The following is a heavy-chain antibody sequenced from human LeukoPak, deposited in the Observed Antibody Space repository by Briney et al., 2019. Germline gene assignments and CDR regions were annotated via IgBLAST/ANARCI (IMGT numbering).Heavy chain of an antibody. CDR3: ARLKARDAFDI. Sequence: SETLSLTCTVSGGSIGSYSWNWIRRSPGTGLEWIGYVYYSGSTMYNPSLRSRVTISVDTSKNQFSLKLSSVTAADTAVYYCARLKARDAFDIWGQGTMVTVSS. V-gene: IGHV4-59*08. CDR1: GGSIGSYS. J-gene: IGHJ3*02. CDR2: VYYSGST.